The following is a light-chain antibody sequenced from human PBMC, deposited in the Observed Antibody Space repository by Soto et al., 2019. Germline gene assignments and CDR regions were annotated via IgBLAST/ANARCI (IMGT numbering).Light chain of an antibody. J-gene: IGKJ4*01. CDR3: QQYGGSPLT. V-gene: IGKV3-20*01. CDR2: GAS. Sequence: EIELTQSPGTLSLSPGDRATLSCRASQSVTSTYLAWYQQKPGQAPRLLIYGASNRATGIPDRFSGSGSGTDFTLTISRLEPEDFAVYYCQQYGGSPLTFGGGTKVEIK. CDR1: QSVTSTY.